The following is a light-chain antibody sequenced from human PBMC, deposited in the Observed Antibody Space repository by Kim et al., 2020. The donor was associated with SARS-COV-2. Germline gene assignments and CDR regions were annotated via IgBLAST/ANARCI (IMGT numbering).Light chain of an antibody. CDR3: QHHNNWPPYT. J-gene: IGKJ2*01. V-gene: IGKV3-15*01. CDR1: QTVGIH. CDR2: SAS. Sequence: VSPGESATLSCRASQTVGIHLAWYQQKPSQAPRLLIYSASTRATGIPPRFRGSGSGTEFTLTISSLQSEDSAIYYCQHHNNWPPYTFGQGTKLEI.